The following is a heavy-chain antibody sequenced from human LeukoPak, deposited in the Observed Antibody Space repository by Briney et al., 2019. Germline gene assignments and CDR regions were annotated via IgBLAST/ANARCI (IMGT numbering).Heavy chain of an antibody. CDR1: GFTFSSYA. Sequence: GGSLRLSCAASGFTFSSYAMSWVRQAPGKGLEWVSAISGSGGSTYYADSVKGRFTISRDNSKNTLYLQMNSLRPEDTAVYYCVRDRHSCSGGNCYYWFDPWGQGTLVTVSS. D-gene: IGHD2-15*01. V-gene: IGHV3-23*01. CDR2: ISGSGGST. J-gene: IGHJ5*02. CDR3: VRDRHSCSGGNCYYWFDP.